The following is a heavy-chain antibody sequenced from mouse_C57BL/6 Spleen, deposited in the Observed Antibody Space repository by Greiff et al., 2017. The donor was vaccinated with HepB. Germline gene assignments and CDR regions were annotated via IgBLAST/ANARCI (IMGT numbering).Heavy chain of an antibody. Sequence: VQGVESGAELVRPGTSVKVSCKASGYAFTNYLIEWVKQRPGQGLEWIGVINPGSGGTNYNEKFKGKTTLTADKSSSTAYMQLSSLTSEDAAVYFCARYYFDYWGQGTTLTVSS. V-gene: IGHV1-54*01. CDR2: INPGSGGT. CDR3: ARYYFDY. CDR1: GYAFTNYL. J-gene: IGHJ2*01.